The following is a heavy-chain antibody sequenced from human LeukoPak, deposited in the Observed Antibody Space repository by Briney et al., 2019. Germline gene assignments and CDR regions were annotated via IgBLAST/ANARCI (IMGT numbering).Heavy chain of an antibody. CDR3: VRDRELAY. V-gene: IGHV4-30-2*01. Sequence: SETLSLTCTVSGGSISSGGYYWSWIRQPPGKGLEWIGYIYHSGSTYYNPSLKSRVTISVDRSKNQFSLKLSSVTAADTAVYYCVRDRELAYWGQGILVTVSS. CDR1: GGSISSGGYY. J-gene: IGHJ4*02. D-gene: IGHD1-1*01. CDR2: IYHSGST.